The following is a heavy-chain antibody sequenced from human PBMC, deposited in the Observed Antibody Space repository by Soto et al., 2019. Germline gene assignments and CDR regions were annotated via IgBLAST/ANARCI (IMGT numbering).Heavy chain of an antibody. CDR1: GGSISSYY. J-gene: IGHJ4*02. V-gene: IGHV4-59*01. CDR3: ARAGGLGAVAADY. Sequence: SETLSLTCTVSGGSISSYYWSWIRQPPGKGLEWIGYIYYTGTTNYNPSLKSRVTISVDTSKNQFSLKLSSVTTADTAVYYGARAGGLGAVAADYWGQGTLVTFSS. CDR2: IYYTGTT. D-gene: IGHD6-19*01.